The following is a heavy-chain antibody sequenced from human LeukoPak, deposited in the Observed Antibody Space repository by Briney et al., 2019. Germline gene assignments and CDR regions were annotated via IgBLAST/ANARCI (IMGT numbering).Heavy chain of an antibody. D-gene: IGHD3-16*01. CDR1: GYTFSNYA. J-gene: IGHJ3*01. Sequence: ASVKVSCKASGYTFSNYAISWVRQAPGQGLEWMGWIGAYNGNPDYTQSLQGRVTMTTDTSTSTAYMELRSLKSDDTAVYYCAREDPGGAFGVWGRGTMVTVS. V-gene: IGHV1-18*01. CDR3: AREDPGGAFGV. CDR2: IGAYNGNP.